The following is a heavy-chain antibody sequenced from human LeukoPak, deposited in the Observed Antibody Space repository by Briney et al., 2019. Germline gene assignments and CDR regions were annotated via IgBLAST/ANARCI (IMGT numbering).Heavy chain of an antibody. J-gene: IGHJ4*02. V-gene: IGHV4-59*01. CDR2: IHYSGST. Sequence: SETLSLTCTVSVDSISRYYWRWIRQPPAKGLEWSGYIHYSGSTKYNTSLKSRVTISVDTSKNQFSLKLSSVTAAGPAVYYCARHSGSRTKEYHFDLWGEGTLVTVSS. CDR3: ARHSGSRTKEYHFDL. D-gene: IGHD6-19*01. CDR1: VDSISRYY.